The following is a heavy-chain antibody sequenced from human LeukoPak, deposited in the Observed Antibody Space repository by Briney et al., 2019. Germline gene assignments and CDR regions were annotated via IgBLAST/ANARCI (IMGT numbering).Heavy chain of an antibody. J-gene: IGHJ4*02. CDR3: ARAQHIAAETPFDY. V-gene: IGHV4-4*07. CDR1: GGSISSYY. CDR2: IYTSGGT. D-gene: IGHD6-6*01. Sequence: SQTLSLTCTASGGSISSYYLSWIRQPAGKGLAWVGRIYTSGGTNYNPSLKSRVTMSVDTSKNQCSLKLSSVTAADTAVYYCARAQHIAAETPFDYWGQGTLVTVSS.